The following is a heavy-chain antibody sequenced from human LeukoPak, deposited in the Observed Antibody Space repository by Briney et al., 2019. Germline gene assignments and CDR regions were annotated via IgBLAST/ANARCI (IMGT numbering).Heavy chain of an antibody. D-gene: IGHD3-22*01. V-gene: IGHV3-33*01. CDR3: ARERTDSSGLIDY. Sequence: GRSLRLSCAASGFTFSSYGMHWVRQAPGKGLEWVAVIWYDGSNKYYADSVKGRFTISRDNSKNTLYLQMNSLRAVDTAVYYCARERTDSSGLIDYWGQGTLVTVSS. CDR2: IWYDGSNK. J-gene: IGHJ4*02. CDR1: GFTFSSYG.